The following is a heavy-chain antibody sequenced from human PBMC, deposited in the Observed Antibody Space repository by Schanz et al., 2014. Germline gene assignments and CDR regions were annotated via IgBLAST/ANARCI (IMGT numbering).Heavy chain of an antibody. V-gene: IGHV1-69*10. Sequence: QVQVVQSGAEVKKPGASVKVSCKASGYTFTDYGVIWVRQAPGQGLEWMGWIIPILGIANYAQNFQGRVTITADKSTSTAYMELSSLRYEDTALYYCARGTMPGTFDIWGQGTMVTVSS. CDR3: ARGTMPGTFDI. CDR2: IIPILGIA. CDR1: GYTFTDYG. D-gene: IGHD2-2*01. J-gene: IGHJ3*02.